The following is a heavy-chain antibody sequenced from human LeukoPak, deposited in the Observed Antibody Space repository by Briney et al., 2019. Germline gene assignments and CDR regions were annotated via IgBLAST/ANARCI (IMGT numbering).Heavy chain of an antibody. CDR2: INHSGST. D-gene: IGHD6-13*01. Sequence: PSETLSLTCAVYGGSFSGYYWSWIRQPPGKGLEWIGGINHSGSTNYNPSLKSRVTISVDTSKNQFSLKLSSVTAADTAVYYCAKEKIAAAGFDYWGQGTLVTVSS. V-gene: IGHV4-34*01. J-gene: IGHJ4*02. CDR1: GGSFSGYY. CDR3: AKEKIAAAGFDY.